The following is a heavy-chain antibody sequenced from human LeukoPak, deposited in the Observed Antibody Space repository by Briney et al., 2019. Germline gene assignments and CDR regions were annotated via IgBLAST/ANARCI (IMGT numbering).Heavy chain of an antibody. CDR3: ARVGATGRFDY. CDR2: IYISGST. Sequence: SETLSLTCTVSGGSISSYYWSWIRQPAGKGLEWIGRIYISGSTNYNPSLKSRVTTSVDTSKNQFSLKLSSVTAADTAVYYCARVGATGRFDYWGQGTLVTVSS. V-gene: IGHV4-4*07. CDR1: GGSISSYY. J-gene: IGHJ4*02. D-gene: IGHD1-26*01.